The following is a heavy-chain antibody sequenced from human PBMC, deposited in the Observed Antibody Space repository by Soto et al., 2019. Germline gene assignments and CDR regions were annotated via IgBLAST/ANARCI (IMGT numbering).Heavy chain of an antibody. J-gene: IGHJ4*02. D-gene: IGHD2-15*01. CDR1: GFNFSSYA. CDR2: ISWKSATI. CDR3: AKSTTRWFYFDS. Sequence: GGSLRLSCAASGFNFSSYAMSWVRQAPGKGLEWVSGISWKSATIAYADSVKGRFTISRDNAKNSLYLQMNSLTTEDTAFYYCAKSTTRWFYFDSWGRGTLVTVSS. V-gene: IGHV3-9*01.